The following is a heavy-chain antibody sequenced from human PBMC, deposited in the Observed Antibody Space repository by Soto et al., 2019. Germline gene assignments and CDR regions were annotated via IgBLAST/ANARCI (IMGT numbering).Heavy chain of an antibody. Sequence: EVQLLESGGGLVQPGGSLRLSCVASGFTFSRFVMSWVRQAPGKGLEWVSTINSNGDSTYYADSVKGRFTISRDKSKNSLYLQMSSLRADDTAVYYCAWVPALDFCSSTSCLYYFDYGGQGALVTVSS. CDR3: AWVPALDFCSSTSCLYYFDY. V-gene: IGHV3-23*01. CDR2: INSNGDST. CDR1: GFTFSRFV. J-gene: IGHJ4*02. D-gene: IGHD2-2*01.